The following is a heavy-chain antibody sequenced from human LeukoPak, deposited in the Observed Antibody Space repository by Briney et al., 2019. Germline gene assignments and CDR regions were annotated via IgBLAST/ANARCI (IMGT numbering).Heavy chain of an antibody. V-gene: IGHV3-7*01. CDR3: AKQAHCSNGVCYTNWFDP. Sequence: GGSLRLSCAASGFTFSSYAMHWVRQAPGKGLEWVAKIKEDGSAEDYVDSVKGRFTISRDNAENSLYLQMNSLRAEDTAVYYCAKQAHCSNGVCYTNWFDPWGQGTLVTVSS. CDR2: IKEDGSAE. J-gene: IGHJ5*02. D-gene: IGHD2-8*01. CDR1: GFTFSSYA.